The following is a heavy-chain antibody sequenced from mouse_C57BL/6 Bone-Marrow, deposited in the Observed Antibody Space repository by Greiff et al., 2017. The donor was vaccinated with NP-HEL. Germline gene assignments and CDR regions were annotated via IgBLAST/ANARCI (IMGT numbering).Heavy chain of an antibody. CDR3: ARSRVYYDYDGGFAY. CDR2: IYPRSGNT. V-gene: IGHV1-81*01. J-gene: IGHJ3*01. Sequence: QVQLQQSGAELARPGASVKLSCKASGYTFTSYGISWVKQRTGQGLEWIGEIYPRSGNTYYNEKFKGKATLTADKSSSTAYMELRSLTSEDSAVYFFARSRVYYDYDGGFAYWGQGTLVTVSA. CDR1: GYTFTSYG. D-gene: IGHD2-4*01.